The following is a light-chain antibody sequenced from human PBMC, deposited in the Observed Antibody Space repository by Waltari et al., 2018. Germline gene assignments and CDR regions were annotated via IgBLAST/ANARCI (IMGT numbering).Light chain of an antibody. CDR1: GSDVGGYNS. J-gene: IGLJ2*01. CDR3: SSYTSSSTLV. Sequence: QSALTQPASVSGSPGQSITISCTGTGSDVGGYNSVTWYQQPPGKAPKLMIYDVSKRPAGVSNRFSGSKSGNTASLTISGLQAEDEADYYCSSYTSSSTLVFGGGTKLTVL. V-gene: IGLV2-14*01. CDR2: DVS.